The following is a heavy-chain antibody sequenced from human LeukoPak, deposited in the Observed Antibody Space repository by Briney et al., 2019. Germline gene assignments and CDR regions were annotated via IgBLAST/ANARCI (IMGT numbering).Heavy chain of an antibody. CDR2: IRYDGSNK. CDR3: AKDFSVYYYDSRVFDY. V-gene: IGHV3-30*02. CDR1: GFTFSSYG. Sequence: AGGSLRLSCAAPGFTFSSYGMHWVRQAPGKGLEWVTFIRYDGSNKYYADSVKGRFTISRDNSKNTLYLQMNSLRAEDTAVYYCAKDFSVYYYDSRVFDYWGQGTLVTVSS. J-gene: IGHJ4*02. D-gene: IGHD3-22*01.